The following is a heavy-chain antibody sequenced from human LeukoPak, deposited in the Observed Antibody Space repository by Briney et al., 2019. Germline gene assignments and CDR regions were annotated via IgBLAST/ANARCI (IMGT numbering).Heavy chain of an antibody. V-gene: IGHV7-4-1*01. Sequence: ASVKVSCKASGYTFSAYDISWMRQAPGQGLEWMGGINTNTGNPTYAQGFTGRFAFSLDSSVSTAYLQIDSVEAEDTAVYFCARDLAVPGTARGYWGQGTLVTVSS. CDR2: INTNTGNP. J-gene: IGHJ4*02. D-gene: IGHD6-19*01. CDR1: GYTFSAYD. CDR3: ARDLAVPGTARGY.